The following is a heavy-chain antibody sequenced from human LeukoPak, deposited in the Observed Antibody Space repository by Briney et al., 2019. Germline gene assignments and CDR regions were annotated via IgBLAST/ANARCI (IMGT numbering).Heavy chain of an antibody. CDR1: GGSISSSSYY. CDR2: IHYSGST. CDR3: ERGGSPYRNDAFDI. Sequence: SETLSLTCAASGGSISSSSYYWGWIRQPPGKGLEWIGSIHYSGSTYYNPSLKSRFPLSVDTSKNQLSLKLSSVTAAATAAYCLERGGSPYRNDAFDIWGQGTMVTVSS. D-gene: IGHD6-6*01. J-gene: IGHJ3*02. V-gene: IGHV4-39*07.